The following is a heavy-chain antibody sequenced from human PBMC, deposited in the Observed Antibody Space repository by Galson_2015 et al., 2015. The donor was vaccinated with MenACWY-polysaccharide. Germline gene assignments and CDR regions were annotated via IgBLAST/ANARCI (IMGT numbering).Heavy chain of an antibody. CDR3: AREGSRIAFRAFDI. D-gene: IGHD2-15*01. V-gene: IGHV3-33*01. Sequence: SLRLSCAASGLKFSGSGMHWVRQAPGKGLEWVAVIQYDGSNKVYVDSVKGRFTISRDNSKNTLYLEMNSLRAEDTAVYYCAREGSRIAFRAFDIWGRGTMVTVSS. CDR2: IQYDGSNK. CDR1: GLKFSGSG. J-gene: IGHJ3*02.